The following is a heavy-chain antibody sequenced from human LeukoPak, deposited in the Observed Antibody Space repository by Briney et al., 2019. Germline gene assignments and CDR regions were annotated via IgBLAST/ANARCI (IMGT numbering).Heavy chain of an antibody. CDR3: TRDVINDGSGSA. Sequence: GGSLRLSCTASGFTFGDYAMSWVRQAPGKGLEWVCFIRSKAYGGTTEYAASVKGRFTISRDDSKSIAYLQMNSLKTEDTAVYYCTRDVINDGSGSAWGQGTLVTVSS. V-gene: IGHV3-49*04. CDR1: GFTFGDYA. CDR2: IRSKAYGGTT. D-gene: IGHD3-10*01. J-gene: IGHJ4*02.